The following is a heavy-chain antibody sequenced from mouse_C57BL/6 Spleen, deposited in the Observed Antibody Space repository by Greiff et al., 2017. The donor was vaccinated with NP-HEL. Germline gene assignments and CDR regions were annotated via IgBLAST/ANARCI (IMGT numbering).Heavy chain of an antibody. CDR1: GYTFTDHT. CDR3: ARAWLLHYYAMDY. D-gene: IGHD2-3*01. V-gene: IGHV1-78*01. J-gene: IGHJ4*01. Sequence: VHLVESDAELVKPGASVKISCKVSGYTFTDHTIHWMKQRPEQGLEWIGYIYPRDGSTKYNEKFKGKATLTADKSSSTAYMQLNSLTSEDSAVYFCARAWLLHYYAMDYWGQGTSVTVSS. CDR2: IYPRDGST.